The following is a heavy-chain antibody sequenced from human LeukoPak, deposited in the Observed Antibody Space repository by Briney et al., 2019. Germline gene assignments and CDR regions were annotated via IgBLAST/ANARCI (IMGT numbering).Heavy chain of an antibody. J-gene: IGHJ4*02. CDR2: ISANDGST. CDR3: AKGGWLEY. Sequence: GGSLRLSCAASGFTFSSSAMSWVRQGPGKGLEWVSRISANDGSTYYADSVKGRFTISRDSSKTTLYLQMNSLRPEDTAVYYCAKGGWLEYWGQGTLVTVSS. V-gene: IGHV3-23*01. CDR1: GFTFSSSA. D-gene: IGHD5-24*01.